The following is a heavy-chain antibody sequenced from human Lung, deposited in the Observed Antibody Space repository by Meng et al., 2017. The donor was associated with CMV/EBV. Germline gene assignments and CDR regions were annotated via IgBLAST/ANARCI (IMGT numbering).Heavy chain of an antibody. CDR1: GGSFSEYD. D-gene: IGHD7-27*01. CDR3: ARRSPNWGLGD. CDR2: INHSGNT. V-gene: IGHV4-34*01. J-gene: IGHJ4*02. Sequence: SETLSPTCAVYGGSFSEYDWRGVRKYPGKGREGFGEINHSGNTTYNPSLKSRATISIDASKRQFSLKLYSVTAADTGVYYCARRSPNWGLGDLGQGTLVTVSS.